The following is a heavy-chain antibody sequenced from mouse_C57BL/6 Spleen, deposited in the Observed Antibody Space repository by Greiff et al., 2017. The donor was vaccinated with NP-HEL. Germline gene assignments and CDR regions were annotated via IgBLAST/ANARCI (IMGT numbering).Heavy chain of an antibody. V-gene: IGHV1-50*01. D-gene: IGHD4-1*01. Sequence: QVQLQQPGAELVKPGASVKLSCKASGYTFTSYWMQWVKQRPGQGLEWIGEIDPSDSYTNYNQKFKGKATLTVDTSSSTAYMQLSSLTSEDSAVYYCARWDGPPYWGQGTSVTVSS. CDR2: IDPSDSYT. J-gene: IGHJ4*01. CDR1: GYTFTSYW. CDR3: ARWDGPPY.